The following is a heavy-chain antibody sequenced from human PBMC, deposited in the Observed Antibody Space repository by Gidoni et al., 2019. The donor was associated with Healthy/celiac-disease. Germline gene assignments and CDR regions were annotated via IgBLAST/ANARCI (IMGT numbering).Heavy chain of an antibody. V-gene: IGHV1-24*01. J-gene: IGHJ3*02. CDR1: GYSLTELS. CDR3: ATLGSDYYDSSGYYYRRAFDI. CDR2: FDPEDGET. D-gene: IGHD3-22*01. Sequence: QVQLVQSGAEVKKPGASVKASCKVSGYSLTELSMPWVRQAPGTGLEGMGGFDPEDGETIYAQKFQGRVTMTENTSTDTAYMELSSLRSEDTAVYYCATLGSDYYDSSGYYYRRAFDIWGQGTMVTVSS.